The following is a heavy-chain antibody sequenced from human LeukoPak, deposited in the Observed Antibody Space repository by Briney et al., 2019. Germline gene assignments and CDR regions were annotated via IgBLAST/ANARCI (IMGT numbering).Heavy chain of an antibody. Sequence: GASVKVSCKASGYTFTGYYMHWVRQAPGQGLEWMGWINPNSGGTNYAQKFQCRVTMTRDTSISTAYMELSRLRSDDTAVYYCARDLYYDSSGYYSQDFDYWGQGTLVTVSS. J-gene: IGHJ4*02. CDR3: ARDLYYDSSGYYSQDFDY. V-gene: IGHV1-2*02. CDR2: INPNSGGT. CDR1: GYTFTGYY. D-gene: IGHD3-22*01.